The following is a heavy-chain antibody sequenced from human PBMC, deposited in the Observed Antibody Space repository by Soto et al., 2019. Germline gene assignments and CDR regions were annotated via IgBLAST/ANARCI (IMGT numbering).Heavy chain of an antibody. CDR2: VYHSGST. CDR3: ARHIAVPTTRGFDF. Sequence: QVQLQESGPGLVKPSGTLSLTCGFSGASVNSNWWSWVRQPPGKGLGWIGEVYHSGSTNYNPSLSGRVTIRLDRSSNQLSRELSSVTAAHTAVYDCARHIAVPTTRGFDFWGQGTLVTVSS. D-gene: IGHD6-19*01. CDR1: GASVNSNW. V-gene: IGHV4-4*02. J-gene: IGHJ4*02.